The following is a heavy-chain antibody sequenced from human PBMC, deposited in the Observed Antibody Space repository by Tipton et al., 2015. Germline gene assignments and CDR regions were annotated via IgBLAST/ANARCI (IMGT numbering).Heavy chain of an antibody. CDR3: ARGFTVAEWESGDSWDGGPLISVASGSASAPTLFPLVS. V-gene: IGHV1-46*01. CDR1: GYTFSSYH. CDR2: VKPTGDT. Sequence: QVQLVQSGAEVKKPGASVKVSCKASGYTFSSYHIHWLRQAPGQGLEWMGMVKPTGDTSYAQHFQDRVTMTRDTSTTTVYMDLSSLPCEERTLYYGARGFTVAEWESGDSWDGGPLISVASGSASAPTLFPLVSW. J-gene: IGHJ5*01. D-gene: IGHD1-26*01.